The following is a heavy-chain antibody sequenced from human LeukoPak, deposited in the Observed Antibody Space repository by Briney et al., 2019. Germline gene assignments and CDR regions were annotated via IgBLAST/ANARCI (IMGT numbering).Heavy chain of an antibody. CDR1: GGSISSSSYY. CDR3: AGGNYYDSSGIFYYYYYMDV. CDR2: IYYSGST. Sequence: SETLSLTCTVSGGSISSSSYYWRWVRQPPGKGLEWIGYIYYSGSTNYNPSLKCRVTISVDTSKNQFSLKLSSVTAADTAVYYCAGGNYYDSSGIFYYYYYMDVWGKGTTVTVSS. J-gene: IGHJ6*03. D-gene: IGHD3-22*01. V-gene: IGHV4-61*01.